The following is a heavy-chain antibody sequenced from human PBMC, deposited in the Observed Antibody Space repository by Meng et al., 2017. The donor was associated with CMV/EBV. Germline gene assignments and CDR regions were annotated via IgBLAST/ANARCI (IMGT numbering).Heavy chain of an antibody. D-gene: IGHD3-16*01. J-gene: IGHJ5*02. CDR1: GFTVSSNY. CDR2: IYSGGST. Sequence: GGSLRLSCVASGFTVSSNYLSWVCQAPGKGLEWVSVIYSGGSTYYADSVKGRFTISRDNSKSTLYLQMNSLRAEDTAVYYCARVGVGYDSAFDPWGQGTLVTVSS. CDR3: ARVGVGYDSAFDP. V-gene: IGHV3-53*01.